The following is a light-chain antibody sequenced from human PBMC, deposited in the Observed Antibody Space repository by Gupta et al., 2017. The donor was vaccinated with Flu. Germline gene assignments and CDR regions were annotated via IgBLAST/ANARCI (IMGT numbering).Light chain of an antibody. CDR3: QHHNSPPVT. CDR1: QDISNY. CDR2: DAS. Sequence: PSSLSACVRASVTITCRASQDISNYFSWYQQKPGEAPNLMIYDASRVEGGVPRRFSGRGCGTIFTFTISRQQPEDSANYYCQHHNSPPVTFGRGTKVEIK. V-gene: IGKV1-33*01. J-gene: IGKJ4*01.